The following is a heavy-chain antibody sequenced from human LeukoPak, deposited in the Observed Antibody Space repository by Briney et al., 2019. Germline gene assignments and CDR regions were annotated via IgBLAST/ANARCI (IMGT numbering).Heavy chain of an antibody. CDR1: GFTFSIYN. D-gene: IGHD4-17*01. V-gene: IGHV3-21*01. CDR2: ISSSSSYI. CDR3: ARASTTVPNLLDH. Sequence: GGSLRLSCAASGFTFSIYNMNWVRQAPGKGLEWVSSISSSSSYIYYADSVKGRFTISRDNSKNTLYLQTSSLRAEDTAVYYCARASTTVPNLLDHWGRGTLVTVSS. J-gene: IGHJ4*02.